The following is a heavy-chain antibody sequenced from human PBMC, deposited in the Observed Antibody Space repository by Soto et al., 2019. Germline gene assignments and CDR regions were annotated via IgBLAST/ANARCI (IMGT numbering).Heavy chain of an antibody. D-gene: IGHD1-26*01. V-gene: IGHV3-23*01. CDR3: GKRGSGGQFDY. CDR2: ISGSGDST. J-gene: IGHJ4*02. Sequence: EVQLLESGGSLVQPGGSLRLSCAASGFTFSSYAMSWVRQAPGKGLEWVSIISGSGDSTYYADSVKGRFTISRDNSKTTLYLQMNCLGAEDKAIYYFGKRGSGGQFDYWGQGTLVTVSS. CDR1: GFTFSSYA.